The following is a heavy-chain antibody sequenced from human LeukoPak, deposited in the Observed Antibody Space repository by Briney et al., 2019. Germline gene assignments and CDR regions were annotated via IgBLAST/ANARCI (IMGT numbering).Heavy chain of an antibody. CDR1: GFTFSRYW. D-gene: IGHD3-10*01. Sequence: AGGSLRLSCAASGFTFSRYWMSWVRQAPGEGLEWVANIKQDGSEKYYVDSVKGRFTISRDNAKNSLYLQMNSLRAEDTAVYYCATVSGSASSVYYFDSWGQGTLVTVSS. V-gene: IGHV3-7*01. CDR2: IKQDGSEK. J-gene: IGHJ4*02. CDR3: ATVSGSASSVYYFDS.